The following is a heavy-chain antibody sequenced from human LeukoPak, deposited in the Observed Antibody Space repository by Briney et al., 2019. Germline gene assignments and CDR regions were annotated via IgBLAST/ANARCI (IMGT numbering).Heavy chain of an antibody. V-gene: IGHV4-59*08. Sequence: SETLSLTCTVSGGSINGYYWSWIRQPPGKGLEWIGYINYSGTTNYNPSLKSRITISVDTSKNQFSLKLTSVTAADTAVYSCARHVGTDWIDYWGQGTLVIVSS. D-gene: IGHD3-9*01. CDR2: INYSGTT. J-gene: IGHJ4*02. CDR3: ARHVGTDWIDY. CDR1: GGSINGYY.